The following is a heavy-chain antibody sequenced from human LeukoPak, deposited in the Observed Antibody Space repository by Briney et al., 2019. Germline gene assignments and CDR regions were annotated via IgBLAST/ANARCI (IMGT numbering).Heavy chain of an antibody. CDR2: ITSRSKYI. CDR3: ARDEETVAGLNGFDL. V-gene: IGHV3-21*01. Sequence: GGSLRLSCAASKFAFSSYSMNWFRQAPGKGLEWVASITSRSKYIFYADSVKGRFTISRDNAENSLFLQMNSLRAEDTGVYYCARDEETVAGLNGFDLWGHGTVVIVSS. J-gene: IGHJ4*01. CDR1: KFAFSSYS. D-gene: IGHD6-19*01.